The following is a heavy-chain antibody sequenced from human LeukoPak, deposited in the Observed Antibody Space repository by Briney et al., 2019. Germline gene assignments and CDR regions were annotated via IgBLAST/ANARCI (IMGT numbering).Heavy chain of an antibody. J-gene: IGHJ6*03. Sequence: PSETLSLTCAVYGGTFSGYYWSWIRQPPGKGLEWIGSIYYSGSTYYNPSLKSRVTMSVDTSKNQFSLKLSSVTAADTAVYYCAEVRGYYYYYMDVWGKGTTVTVSS. CDR2: IYYSGST. CDR1: GGTFSGYY. V-gene: IGHV4-34*08. D-gene: IGHD3-10*01. CDR3: AEVRGYYYYYMDV.